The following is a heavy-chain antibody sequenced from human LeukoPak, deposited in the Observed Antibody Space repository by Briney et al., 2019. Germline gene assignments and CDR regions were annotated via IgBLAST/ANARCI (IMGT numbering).Heavy chain of an antibody. D-gene: IGHD3-9*01. CDR1: GGSFSGYY. V-gene: IGHV4-34*01. J-gene: IGHJ4*02. Sequence: SETLSLTCAVYGGSFSGYYWSWIRQPPGKGLEWIGEINHSGSTNYNPSLKSRVTISVDTSKNQFSLKLSSVTAADTAVYYCARNTPHYDILTGYYGSFDYWGQGTLVTVSS. CDR3: ARNTPHYDILTGYYGSFDY. CDR2: INHSGST.